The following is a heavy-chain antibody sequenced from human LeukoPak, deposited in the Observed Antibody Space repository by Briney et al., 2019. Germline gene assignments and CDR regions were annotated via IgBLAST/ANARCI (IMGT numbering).Heavy chain of an antibody. D-gene: IGHD6-13*01. V-gene: IGHV4-38-2*02. CDR3: AREGPRAAADTYYDAFDI. J-gene: IGHJ3*02. Sequence: SETLSLTCTVSGYSISSGYYWGWIRQPPGKGLEWIGGIYHSGSTYYNPSLKSRVTISVDTSKNQFSLKLSSVTAADTAVYYCAREGPRAAADTYYDAFDIWGQGTMVTVSS. CDR1: GYSISSGYY. CDR2: IYHSGST.